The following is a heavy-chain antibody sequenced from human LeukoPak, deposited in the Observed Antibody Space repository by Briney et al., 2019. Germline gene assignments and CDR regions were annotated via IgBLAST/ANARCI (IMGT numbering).Heavy chain of an antibody. V-gene: IGHV4-34*01. CDR2: INHSGST. CDR1: GGSFSGYY. CDR3: ATTYYYDAFDY. D-gene: IGHD3-22*01. J-gene: IGHJ4*02. Sequence: PSETLSLTCAVYGGSFSGYYWSWIRQPPGKGLEWIGEINHSGSTNYNPSLKSRVTISVDTSKNQFSLKLSSVTAADTAVYYCATTYYYDAFDYWGQGTLATVSS.